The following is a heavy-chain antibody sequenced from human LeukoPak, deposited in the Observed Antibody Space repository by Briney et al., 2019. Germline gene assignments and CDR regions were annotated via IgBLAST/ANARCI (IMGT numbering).Heavy chain of an antibody. J-gene: IGHJ4*02. CDR2: ISGSGGST. CDR3: AKGPTGTFKDLYYFDY. Sequence: GGSLRLSCAASGFTFSSYGMHWVRQAPGKGLEWVSAISGSGGSTYYADSVKGRFTISRDNSKNTLYLQMNSLRAEDTAVYYCAKGPTGTFKDLYYFDYWGQGTLVTVSS. D-gene: IGHD1-1*01. CDR1: GFTFSSYG. V-gene: IGHV3-23*01.